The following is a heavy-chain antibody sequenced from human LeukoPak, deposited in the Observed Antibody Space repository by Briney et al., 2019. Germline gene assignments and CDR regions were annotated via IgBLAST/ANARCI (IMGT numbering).Heavy chain of an antibody. V-gene: IGHV4-4*07. CDR3: ARDTGSSSSYYYYYMDV. J-gene: IGHJ6*03. Sequence: SETLSLTCTVSGGSISSYYWSWIRQPAGKGLEWIGRIYSSGSTTYNPSLKSRVTISADTSQNQFSLKLSSVTAADTAVYYCARDTGSSSSYYYYYMDVWGKGTTVTASS. CDR1: GGSISSYY. D-gene: IGHD6-6*01. CDR2: IYSSGST.